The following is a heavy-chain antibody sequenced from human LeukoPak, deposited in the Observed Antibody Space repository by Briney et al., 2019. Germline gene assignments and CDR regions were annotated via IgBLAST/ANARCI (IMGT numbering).Heavy chain of an antibody. V-gene: IGHV3-74*01. J-gene: IGHJ4*02. CDR1: GFTFSSYW. Sequence: GGPLRLSCAASGFTFSSYWMHWVRQAPGKGLVWVSRINSDGSGTRYADSVKGRFTISRDNAKNTLFLQMNSLRAEDTAVYYCVRGDWPLDYWGQGTLVTVSS. D-gene: IGHD2-21*02. CDR2: INSDGSGT. CDR3: VRGDWPLDY.